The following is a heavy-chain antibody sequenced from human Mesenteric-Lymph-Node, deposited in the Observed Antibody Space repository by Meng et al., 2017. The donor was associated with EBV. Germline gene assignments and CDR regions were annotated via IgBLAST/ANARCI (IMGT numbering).Heavy chain of an antibody. J-gene: IGHJ4*02. Sequence: QKCAPGLLNTAQPPSHSCGVCGGSISSGGYYWSWIRQPPGKGLEWIGYIYYSGDTYYNPSLKSRVTISVDTSKNQFSLKLSSVTAADTAVYYCVGGVAADGSVDYWGQGTLVTVSS. CDR1: GGSISSGGYY. CDR2: IYYSGDT. D-gene: IGHD6-13*01. CDR3: VGGVAADGSVDY. V-gene: IGHV4-30-4*01.